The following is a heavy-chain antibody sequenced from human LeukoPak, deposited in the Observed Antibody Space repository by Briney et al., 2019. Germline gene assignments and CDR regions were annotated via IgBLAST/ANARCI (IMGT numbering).Heavy chain of an antibody. J-gene: IGHJ2*01. Sequence: SETLSLTCTDSGGSISSYYWSWIRQPAGKGLEWIGRIYTSGSTNYNPSLKSRVTMSVDTSKNQFSLKLSSVTAADTAVYYCARDPEDYGDFPDWYFDLWGRGTLVTVSS. V-gene: IGHV4-4*07. CDR1: GGSISSYY. D-gene: IGHD4-17*01. CDR2: IYTSGST. CDR3: ARDPEDYGDFPDWYFDL.